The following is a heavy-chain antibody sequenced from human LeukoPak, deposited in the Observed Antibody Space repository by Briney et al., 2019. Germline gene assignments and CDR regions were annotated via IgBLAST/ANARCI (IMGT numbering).Heavy chain of an antibody. J-gene: IGHJ4*02. V-gene: IGHV1-24*01. CDR3: ATDRSGYFDWLLVSGPKRTVIFDY. CDR1: GYTLTELS. Sequence: ASVKVSCKVSGYTLTELSMHWVRQAPGKGLEWMGGFDPEDGETIYAQKFQGRVTMTEDTSTDTAYMELSSLRSEDTAVYYCATDRSGYFDWLLVSGPKRTVIFDYWGQGTLVTVSP. CDR2: FDPEDGET. D-gene: IGHD3-9*01.